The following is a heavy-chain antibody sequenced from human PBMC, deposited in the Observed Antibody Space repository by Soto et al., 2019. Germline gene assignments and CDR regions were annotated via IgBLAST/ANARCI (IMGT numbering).Heavy chain of an antibody. CDR1: GLSLSDSRVG. J-gene: IGHJ4*02. Sequence: QITLKESGPTLVKPTQPLTLTCTFSGLSLSDSRVGVGWIRQTPGKALEWLALIYWDDDVRYSPSLKSRLTITKDTSKNQVVLTMTNMDPLDTATYYCAHRRRSTGTPNYWGQGILVTVSS. D-gene: IGHD1-1*01. CDR3: AHRRRSTGTPNY. V-gene: IGHV2-5*02. CDR2: IYWDDDV.